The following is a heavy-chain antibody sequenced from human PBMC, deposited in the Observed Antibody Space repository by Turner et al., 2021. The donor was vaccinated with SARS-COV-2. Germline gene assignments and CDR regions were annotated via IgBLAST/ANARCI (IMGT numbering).Heavy chain of an antibody. J-gene: IGHJ5*02. CDR2: INDSGST. CDR3: ARAKGPSLYRSYYNPTFFDP. D-gene: IGHD1-26*01. Sequence: QVLLQPRGAGLLQTSEPLSLTGDVHGGSCSGFYWTWIRQSPGKGLEWIGEINDSGSTTYNPSLKSRLTISVDTSKNQFSLKLTSVTAADTAVYYCARAKGPSLYRSYYNPTFFDPWGQGILVTVSS. V-gene: IGHV4-34*01. CDR1: GGSCSGFY.